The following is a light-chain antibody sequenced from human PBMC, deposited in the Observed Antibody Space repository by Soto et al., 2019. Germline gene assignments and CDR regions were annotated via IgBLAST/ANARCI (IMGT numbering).Light chain of an antibody. CDR2: DVS. V-gene: IGLV2-8*01. J-gene: IGLJ1*01. CDR3: SSYAGTHIV. Sequence: QSALTQPPSASGSPGQSVTISCTGTSSDVGGYNYVSWYQQHPGKAPKLMIYDVSKRPSGVPARFSGSKSGNTASLTVSVLQAEYDADYYCSSYAGTHIVFGAGTKLTVL. CDR1: SSDVGGYNY.